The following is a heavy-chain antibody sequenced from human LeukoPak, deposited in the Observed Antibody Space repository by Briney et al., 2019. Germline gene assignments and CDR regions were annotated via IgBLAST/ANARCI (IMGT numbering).Heavy chain of an antibody. V-gene: IGHV3-20*04. D-gene: IGHD3-10*01. J-gene: IGHJ3*02. CDR2: INWNGGST. CDR3: ARDGTSYYLGAFDI. Sequence: GGSLRLSCAASGFTFSSYAMSWVRQAPGKGLEWVSGINWNGGSTGYADSVKGRFTISRDNAKNSLYLQMISLRAEDTALYYCARDGTSYYLGAFDIWGQGTMVTVSS. CDR1: GFTFSSYA.